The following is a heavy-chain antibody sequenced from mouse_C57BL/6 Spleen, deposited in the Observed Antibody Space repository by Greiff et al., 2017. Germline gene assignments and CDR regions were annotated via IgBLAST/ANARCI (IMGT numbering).Heavy chain of an antibody. CDR3: ASGRPHCDY. V-gene: IGHV1-55*01. Sequence: VKLMESGAELVKPGASVTMSCKASGYTFTSYWITWVKQRPGQGLEWIGDIYPGSGSTNYNEKFKSKATLTVDTSSSTAYMQLSSLTSEDSAVYDCASGRPHCDYWGQGTTLTVSS. D-gene: IGHD1-1*01. J-gene: IGHJ2*01. CDR2: IYPGSGST. CDR1: GYTFTSYW.